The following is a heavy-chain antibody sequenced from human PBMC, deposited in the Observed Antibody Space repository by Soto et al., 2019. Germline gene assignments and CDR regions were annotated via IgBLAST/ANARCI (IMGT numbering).Heavy chain of an antibody. CDR1: GYPLSISW. CDR2: IYVGDSDT. Sequence: PGESLKISCKDSGYPLSISWIGWVRQLPGKGLEWMGIIYVGDSDTRYSPSFQGQVTISVDKSNSTAYLYWSSLKASDTAIYYCARLGRGPRGKAMDVWGQGTTVTVSS. J-gene: IGHJ6*02. D-gene: IGHD7-27*01. CDR3: ARLGRGPRGKAMDV. V-gene: IGHV5-51*03.